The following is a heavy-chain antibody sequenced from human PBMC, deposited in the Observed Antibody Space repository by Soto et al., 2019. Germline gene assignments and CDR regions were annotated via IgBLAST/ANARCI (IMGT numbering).Heavy chain of an antibody. CDR3: ARDPRYCSGGNCYSSYYYYYLDV. Sequence: EVQLVESGGGLVQPGGSLRLSCAASGFIFSSYSMNWVRQAPGKGLEWVSYISSSSDTIYYADSVKGRFTISRDNAKNSRYLHMNSLRAEDTAVYYCARDPRYCSGGNCYSSYYYYYLDVWGIGTTVTVSS. CDR2: ISSSSDTI. D-gene: IGHD2-15*01. CDR1: GFIFSSYS. J-gene: IGHJ6*03. V-gene: IGHV3-48*01.